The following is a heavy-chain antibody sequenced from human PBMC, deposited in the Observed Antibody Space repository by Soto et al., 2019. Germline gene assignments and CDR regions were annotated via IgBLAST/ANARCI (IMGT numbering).Heavy chain of an antibody. J-gene: IGHJ6*02. V-gene: IGHV4-34*01. CDR3: ARDLSGYYYGMDV. CDR1: GGSFSGYF. CDR2: INHSGST. Sequence: PAETLSLTCAVYGGSFSGYFWNWVRQPPGKGLEWIGEINHSGSTKYNPSLKSRVTLSVATSKNQFSLRVFSVTAADTAVYYCARDLSGYYYGMDVWGQGTTVTVSS.